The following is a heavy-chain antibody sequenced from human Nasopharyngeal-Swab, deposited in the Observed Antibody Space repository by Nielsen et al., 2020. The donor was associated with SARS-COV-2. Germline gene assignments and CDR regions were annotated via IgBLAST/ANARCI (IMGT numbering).Heavy chain of an antibody. CDR2: INSDGSST. CDR1: GFTFSSYW. CDR3: ARGGDYYCDSSAGGGGAFDI. V-gene: IGHV3-74*01. D-gene: IGHD3-22*01. Sequence: GESLKISCAASGFTFSSYWMHWVRQAPGKGLVWVSRINSDGSSTSYADSVKGRFTISRDNAKNTLYLQMNSLRAEDTAVYYCARGGDYYCDSSAGGGGAFDIWGQGTMVTVSS. J-gene: IGHJ3*02.